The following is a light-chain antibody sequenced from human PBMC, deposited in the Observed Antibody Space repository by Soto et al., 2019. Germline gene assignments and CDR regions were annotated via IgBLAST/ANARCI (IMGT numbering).Light chain of an antibody. CDR1: QSVGSSY. CDR3: QQFGTSPLT. CDR2: GTS. Sequence: EIVLTQSPGTLSLSPGVTATLSCRASQSVGSSYLAWYQQKPGQAPRLLIYGTSSRATGIPDRFSGSGSGTDFTLTISRLEPEDFAVYYCQQFGTSPLTFGGGTKVEIK. J-gene: IGKJ4*01. V-gene: IGKV3-20*01.